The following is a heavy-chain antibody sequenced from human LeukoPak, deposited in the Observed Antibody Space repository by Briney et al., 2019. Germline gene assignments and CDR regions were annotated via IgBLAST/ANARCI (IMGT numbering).Heavy chain of an antibody. CDR1: GFTFSSYT. CDR2: ISSSGITI. CDR3: ARVGVPDAFHTAFDI. J-gene: IGHJ3*02. V-gene: IGHV3-48*04. D-gene: IGHD2-2*01. Sequence: PGGSLRLSCAASGFTFSSYTINWVRQAPGKGLEWVSYISSSGITIYYADSVKGRFTLSRDNAKNSLYLQMNSLRAEDTAVYYCARVGVPDAFHTAFDIWGQGTTVTVSS.